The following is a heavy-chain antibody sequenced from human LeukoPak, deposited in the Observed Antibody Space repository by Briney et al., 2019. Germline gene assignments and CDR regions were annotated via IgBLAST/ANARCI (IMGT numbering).Heavy chain of an antibody. CDR2: IYPGDSDT. CDR3: AMTRGPVVPAANSYYYYGMDV. J-gene: IGHJ6*02. V-gene: IGHV5-51*01. Sequence: GGSLKISCKGSGYRFTSYWIGWVRQMPGKGLEWMGIIYPGDSDTRYSPSFQGQVTISADKSISTAYLQWSSLKASDTAMYYCAMTRGPVVPAANSYYYYGMDVWGQGTTVTVSS. D-gene: IGHD2-2*01. CDR1: GYRFTSYW.